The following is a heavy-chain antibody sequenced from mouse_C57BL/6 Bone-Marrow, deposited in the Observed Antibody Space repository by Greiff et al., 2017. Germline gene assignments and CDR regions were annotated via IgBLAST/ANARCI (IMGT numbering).Heavy chain of an antibody. CDR1: GFTFSSYG. CDR2: ISSGGSYT. V-gene: IGHV5-6*01. CDR3: ARAEGSWDYFDY. Sequence: EVQVVESGGDLVKPGGSLKLSCAASGFTFSSYGMSWVRQTPDKRLEWVATISSGGSYTYYPDSVKGRFTISRDNAKNTLYLQMSSLKSEDTAMYYCARAEGSWDYFDYWGQGTTLTVSS. J-gene: IGHJ2*01. D-gene: IGHD4-1*01.